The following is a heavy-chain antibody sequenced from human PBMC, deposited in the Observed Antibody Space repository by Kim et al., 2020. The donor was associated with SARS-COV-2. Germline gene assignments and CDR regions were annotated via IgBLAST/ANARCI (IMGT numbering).Heavy chain of an antibody. CDR3: ARGFESEYCTFTSCYGLDS. J-gene: IGHJ4*02. CDR2: ISYDGRNK. V-gene: IGHV3-30*03. CDR1: GFSLSQYG. D-gene: IGHD2-2*01. Sequence: GGSLRLSCVASGFSLSQYGMHWVRQAPGKGLEWVALISYDGRNKYYADSVKGRFTISRDTSKNTLYLQMNSLRAEDTAVYYCARGFESEYCTFTSCYGLDSWGQGTLVTVSS.